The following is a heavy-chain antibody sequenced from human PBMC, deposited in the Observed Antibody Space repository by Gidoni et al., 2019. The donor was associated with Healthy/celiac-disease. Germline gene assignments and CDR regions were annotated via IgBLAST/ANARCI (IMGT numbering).Heavy chain of an antibody. CDR2: IWYDGSNK. CDR1: GFTFSSYG. J-gene: IGHJ4*02. V-gene: IGHV3-33*01. D-gene: IGHD1-26*01. Sequence: QVQLVESGGGVVQPGRSLRLSCAASGFTFSSYGMHWVRQAPGKGLEWVAVIWYDGSNKYYADSGKGRFTISRDNSKNTLYLQMNSLRAEDTAVYYCAREGWELLYFDYWGQGTLVTVSS. CDR3: AREGWELLYFDY.